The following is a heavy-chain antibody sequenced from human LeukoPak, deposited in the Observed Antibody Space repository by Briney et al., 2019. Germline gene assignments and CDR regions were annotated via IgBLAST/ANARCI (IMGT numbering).Heavy chain of an antibody. CDR2: IFYSGST. CDR3: ARVSLYSGYESDY. CDR1: GGSINPYY. J-gene: IGHJ4*02. D-gene: IGHD5-12*01. Sequence: PSETLSLTCTVSGGSINPYYWSWIRQPPGKGLEWIGNIFYSGSTMYNPSLQSRVTISLDTSKNQFSLRLSSVTAADTAVYYCARVSLYSGYESDYWGQGTLVTVSS. V-gene: IGHV4-59*01.